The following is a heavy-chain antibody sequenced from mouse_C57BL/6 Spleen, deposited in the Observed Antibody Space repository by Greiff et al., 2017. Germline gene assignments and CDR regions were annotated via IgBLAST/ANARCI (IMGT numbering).Heavy chain of an antibody. J-gene: IGHJ1*03. CDR1: GFSLSTSGMG. Sequence: QVTLKVSGPGILQSSQTLSLTCSFSGFSLSTSGMGVSWIRQPSGKGLEWLAHIYWDDDKRYNPSLKSRLTISKDTSRNHVFLKITSVDTADTATYYCARFITTVVAHWYFDVWGTGTTVTVSS. CDR2: IYWDDDK. V-gene: IGHV8-12*01. CDR3: ARFITTVVAHWYFDV. D-gene: IGHD1-1*01.